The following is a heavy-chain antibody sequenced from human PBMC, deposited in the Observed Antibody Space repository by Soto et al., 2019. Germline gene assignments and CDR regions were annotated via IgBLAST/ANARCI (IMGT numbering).Heavy chain of an antibody. CDR3: ARGGYIVLVLAAPFDR. CDR2: INHFGTI. V-gene: IGHV4-34*01. Sequence: QVQLHQWGAGLLKPSETLSLTCAVEGGSLRDYYWSWIRQPPGKGLEWIGEINHFGTINYNPSLRSRVTISRDTSKNQFSLSLSSVTAADTAVYFCARGGYIVLVLAAPFDRWGQGTLVTVSS. D-gene: IGHD2-15*01. CDR1: GGSLRDYY. J-gene: IGHJ4*02.